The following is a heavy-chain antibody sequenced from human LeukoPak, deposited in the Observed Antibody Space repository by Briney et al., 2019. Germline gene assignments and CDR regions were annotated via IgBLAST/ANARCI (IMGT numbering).Heavy chain of an antibody. V-gene: IGHV4-39*01. J-gene: IGHJ3*02. Sequence: AETLSLTCTVSGGSISTISSGTYYWGWIRQPPGKGLEWIGSINYSGSTDYNPSLKSRVTISIDTSKNQFSLRLSSVTAADTAVYYCARILTYDAFDIWGQGTMVTVSS. CDR1: GGSISTISSGTYY. CDR3: ARILTYDAFDI. D-gene: IGHD2-21*02. CDR2: INYSGST.